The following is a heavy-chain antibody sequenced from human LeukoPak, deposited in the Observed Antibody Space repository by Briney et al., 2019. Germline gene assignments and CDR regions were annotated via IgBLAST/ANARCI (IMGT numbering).Heavy chain of an antibody. D-gene: IGHD3-10*01. J-gene: IGHJ4*02. Sequence: SETLSLTCTVSGGSISSGGYYWSWIRQHPGKGLEWIGYIYYSGSTYYNPSLKSRVTISVDTSKNQFSLKLSSVTAADTAVYYCARSVYYGSGSYYPNYFDYWGQGTLVTVSS. CDR3: ARSVYYGSGSYYPNYFDY. V-gene: IGHV4-31*03. CDR1: GGSISSGGYY. CDR2: IYYSGST.